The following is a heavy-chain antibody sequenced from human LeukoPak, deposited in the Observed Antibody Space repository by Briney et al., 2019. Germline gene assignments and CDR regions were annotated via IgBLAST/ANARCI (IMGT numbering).Heavy chain of an antibody. D-gene: IGHD3-16*01. J-gene: IGHJ6*03. Sequence: PSETLSLTCTVSGGSISSNYWSWVRQPPGKGLGWIGYIYYSGSTNYNPSLKSRVTISVDTSKNQFSLKLSSVTAANTAVYYCARETAQKGAHYMDVWGKGTTVTISS. CDR2: IYYSGST. CDR1: GGSISSNY. CDR3: ARETAQKGAHYMDV. V-gene: IGHV4-59*01.